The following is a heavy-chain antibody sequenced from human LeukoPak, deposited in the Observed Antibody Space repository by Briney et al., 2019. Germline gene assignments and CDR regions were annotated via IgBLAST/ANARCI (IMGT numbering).Heavy chain of an antibody. CDR2: ISAYNGNT. CDR1: GYTFTSYG. D-gene: IGHD3-22*01. J-gene: IGHJ4*02. CDR3: ARVVIPAYDSSGYFDY. V-gene: IGHV1-18*01. Sequence: ASVKGSCKASGYTFTSYGISWVRQAPGQGLEWMGWISAYNGNTNYAQKLQGRVTMTTDTSTSTAYMELRSLRSDDTAVYYCARVVIPAYDSSGYFDYWGQGTLVTVSS.